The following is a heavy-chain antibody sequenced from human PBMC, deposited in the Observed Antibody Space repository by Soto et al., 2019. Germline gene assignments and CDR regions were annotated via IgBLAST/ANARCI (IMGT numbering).Heavy chain of an antibody. CDR3: ARVNYYGSGRKHNMDV. CDR2: TRDKAHSYST. CDR1: GFTFSDHY. Sequence: EVQLVESGGGLVQPGGSLRLSCAASGFTFSDHYMDWVRQAPGKGLEWVGRTRDKAHSYSTEYAASVKGRFTISRDDSKSSLFLQMNSLKNEDTAVYYCARVNYYGSGRKHNMDVWGPGTTVTVSS. V-gene: IGHV3-72*01. D-gene: IGHD3-10*01. J-gene: IGHJ6*02.